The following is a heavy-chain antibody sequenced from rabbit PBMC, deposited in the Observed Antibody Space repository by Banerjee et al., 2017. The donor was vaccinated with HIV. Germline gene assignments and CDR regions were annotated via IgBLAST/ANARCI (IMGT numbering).Heavy chain of an antibody. CDR3: ARLISGNNYYNL. Sequence: QQQLEESGGGLVKPGGTLTLTCKASGFSFSSSYWICWVRQAPGKGLEWIACIYAGSSGSTYYASWAKGRFTISKTSSTTVTLQMTSLTAADTATYFCARLISGNNYYNLWGQGTLVTVS. J-gene: IGHJ4*01. V-gene: IGHV1S45*01. CDR1: GFSFSSSYW. CDR2: IYAGSSGST. D-gene: IGHD8-1*01.